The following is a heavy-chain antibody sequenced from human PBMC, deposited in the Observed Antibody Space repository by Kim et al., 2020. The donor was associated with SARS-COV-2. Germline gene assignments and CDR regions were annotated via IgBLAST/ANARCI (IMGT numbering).Heavy chain of an antibody. J-gene: IGHJ4*02. Sequence: PSLKSRVTISVDTSKNQFSLKLSSVTAADTAVYYCARGIFGAVAGGGFDYWGQGTLVTVSS. V-gene: IGHV4-59*09. CDR3: ARGIFGAVAGGGFDY. D-gene: IGHD6-19*01.